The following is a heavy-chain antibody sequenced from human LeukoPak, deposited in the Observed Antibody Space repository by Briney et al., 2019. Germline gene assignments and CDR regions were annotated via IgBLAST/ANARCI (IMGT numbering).Heavy chain of an antibody. CDR2: INPSGGST. Sequence: GASVKVSCKASGYTFTSYYMHWVRQAPGQGLEWMGIINPSGGSTSYAQKFQGRVTMTRDTSTSTVYMELSSLRSEDTAVYYCARGGPTQEYCSGGSCYGVYFQHWGQGTLVTVSS. CDR3: ARGGPTQEYCSGGSCYGVYFQH. D-gene: IGHD2-15*01. J-gene: IGHJ1*01. V-gene: IGHV1-46*01. CDR1: GYTFTSYY.